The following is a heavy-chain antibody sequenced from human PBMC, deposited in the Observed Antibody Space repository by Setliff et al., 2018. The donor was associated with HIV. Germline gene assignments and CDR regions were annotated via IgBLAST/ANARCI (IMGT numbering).Heavy chain of an antibody. Sequence: ASVKVSCKASGYTFASYGISWVRQAPGQGLEWMGWISAYNGHTNYAQKFQGRVTMTTDTSTSTAYTELRSLRSDDTAVYYCARDVPTYCSSINCYDTMNQNWFDPWGQGTLVTVSS. CDR3: ARDVPTYCSSINCYDTMNQNWFDP. V-gene: IGHV1-18*01. CDR2: ISAYNGHT. J-gene: IGHJ5*02. CDR1: GYTFASYG. D-gene: IGHD2-2*01.